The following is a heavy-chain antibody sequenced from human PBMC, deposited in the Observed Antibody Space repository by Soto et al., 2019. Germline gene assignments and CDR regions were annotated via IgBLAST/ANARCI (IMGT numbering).Heavy chain of an antibody. CDR1: GFSFGGYA. CDR2: ISGSGAST. V-gene: IGHV3-23*01. D-gene: IGHD2-21*01. Sequence: GGSLRLSCAASGFSFGGYAVTWVRQAPGKGLEWVSAISGSGASTYYADSVKGRFTISRDNARNSLSLQMNSLRVGDTAIYYCVRDLHEPLPADLLRVIRWGKGTPVTVDS. CDR3: VRDLHEPLPADLLRVIR. J-gene: IGHJ4*02.